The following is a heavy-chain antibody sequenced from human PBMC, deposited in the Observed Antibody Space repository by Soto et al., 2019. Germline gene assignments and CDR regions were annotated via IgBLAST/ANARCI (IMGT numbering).Heavy chain of an antibody. CDR1: GYTFTSYA. Sequence: GASVKVSCKASGYTFTSYAMHWVRQAPGQRLEWMGWINAGNGNTKYSQKFQGRVTITRDTAASTAYMELSSLRSEDTAVYYCARDRGLRKSFDYWGQGTLVTVSS. D-gene: IGHD4-17*01. V-gene: IGHV1-3*01. CDR3: ARDRGLRKSFDY. J-gene: IGHJ4*02. CDR2: INAGNGNT.